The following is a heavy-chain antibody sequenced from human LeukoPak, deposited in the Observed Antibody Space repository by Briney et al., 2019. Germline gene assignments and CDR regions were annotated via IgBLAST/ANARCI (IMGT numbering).Heavy chain of an antibody. V-gene: IGHV1-2*02. CDR3: ARDRRHQYSSSSPYYYGMDV. D-gene: IGHD6-6*01. CDR1: GYTFTDYY. J-gene: IGHJ6*02. Sequence: ASVKVSCKASGYTFTDYYVNWVRQAPGQGLEWMGWINPHSGGTSYAQKFQGRVTMTRDTSISTAYMELSRLRSDDSAVYYCARDRRHQYSSSSPYYYGMDVWGQGTTVTVSS. CDR2: INPHSGGT.